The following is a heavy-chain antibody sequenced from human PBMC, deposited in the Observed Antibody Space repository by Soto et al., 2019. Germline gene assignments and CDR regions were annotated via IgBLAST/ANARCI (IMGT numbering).Heavy chain of an antibody. CDR3: ARSPVPTGTTLYYFDY. CDR1: GYIFTRYY. V-gene: IGHV1-46*01. D-gene: IGHD1-1*01. J-gene: IGHJ4*02. CDR2: IDPSAGST. Sequence: QVQLVQSGAEVKKPGASVKVSCKASGYIFTRYYMHWVRQSPGQGLERMGTIDPSAGSTIYAQNFQGRVTMTRDTSTSTVYLELNSLRSEDTAVYYCARSPVPTGTTLYYFDYWGQGTLVTVSS.